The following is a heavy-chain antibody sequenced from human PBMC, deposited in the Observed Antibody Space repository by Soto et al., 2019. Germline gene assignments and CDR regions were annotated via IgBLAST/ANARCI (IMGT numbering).Heavy chain of an antibody. D-gene: IGHD2-15*01. J-gene: IGHJ4*02. V-gene: IGHV3-23*01. CDR2: ISGSGGST. CDR1: GFTFSSYA. CDR3: AKDLFRAGGRIDY. Sequence: GGSLRLSCAASGFTFSSYAMSWVRQAPGKGLEWVSAISGSGGSTYYADSVKGRFTISRDNSKNTLYLQMNSLRAEDMAVYDCAKDLFRAGGRIDYWGQGTLVTVSS.